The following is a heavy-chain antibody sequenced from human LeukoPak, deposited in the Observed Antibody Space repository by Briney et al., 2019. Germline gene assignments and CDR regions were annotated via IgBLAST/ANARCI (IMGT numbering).Heavy chain of an antibody. Sequence: GGSLRLSCAASGFTFSSYAMSWVRQAPGKGLEWVSAISGSGGSTYYADSVKGRFTISRDNSKNTLYLQMNSLRAEDTAAYYCAKDCGGDCYAGCWYFDLWGRGTLVTVSS. D-gene: IGHD2-21*02. CDR2: ISGSGGST. V-gene: IGHV3-23*01. J-gene: IGHJ2*01. CDR1: GFTFSSYA. CDR3: AKDCGGDCYAGCWYFDL.